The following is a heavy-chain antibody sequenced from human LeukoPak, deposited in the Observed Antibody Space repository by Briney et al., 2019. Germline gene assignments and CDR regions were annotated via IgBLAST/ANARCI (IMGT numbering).Heavy chain of an antibody. CDR1: GFTFSSYA. CDR2: ISGSGGST. V-gene: IGHV3-23*01. J-gene: IGHJ4*02. D-gene: IGHD5-18*01. Sequence: GGSLRLSCAASGFTFSSYAMSWVRQAPGKGLEWVSGISGSGGSTYYADSVTGRFTISRDNSKNTLYLQMNNLRAEDTAVYYCAKDPARGYSYGRFDYWGQGTLVTVSS. CDR3: AKDPARGYSYGRFDY.